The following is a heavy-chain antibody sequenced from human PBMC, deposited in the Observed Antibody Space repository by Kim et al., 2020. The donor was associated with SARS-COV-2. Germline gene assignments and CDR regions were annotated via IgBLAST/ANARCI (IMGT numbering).Heavy chain of an antibody. CDR2: MNSDGGIT. D-gene: IGHD2-8*01. CDR1: GFPFNTYW. CDR3: VRPVSDCRNGVCRYFFER. J-gene: IGHJ4*02. Sequence: GGSLRLSCAASGFPFNTYWMYWVRQSPGKGPVWVARMNSDGGITTYADSVKGRFSTSRNNAKNTMYLQMNRLRVDDTAVYYCVRPVSDCRNGVCRYFFERWGQGTRVIVSS. V-gene: IGHV3-74*03.